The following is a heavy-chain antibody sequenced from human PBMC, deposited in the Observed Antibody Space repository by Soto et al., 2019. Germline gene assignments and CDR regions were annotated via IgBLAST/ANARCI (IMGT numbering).Heavy chain of an antibody. J-gene: IGHJ4*02. CDR2: IYYSGST. CDR1: GGSISSYY. D-gene: IGHD3-10*01. CDR3: ARHRVGMVRGYYFDY. V-gene: IGHV4-59*08. Sequence: QVQLQESGPGLVKPSETLSLTCTVSGGSISSYYWSWIRQPPGKGLEWIGYIYYSGSTNYNPSLKSRVTISVDTSKNQFSLKLSSVTAADTAVYYCARHRVGMVRGYYFDYWGQGTLVTVSS.